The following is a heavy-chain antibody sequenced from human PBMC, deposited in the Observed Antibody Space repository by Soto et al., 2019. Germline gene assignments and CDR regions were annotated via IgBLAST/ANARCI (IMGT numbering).Heavy chain of an antibody. D-gene: IGHD6-13*01. CDR3: AKVRQQLPNWFDP. J-gene: IGHJ5*02. CDR2: ISGTGGYT. CDR1: GFTFSTSP. V-gene: IGHV3-23*01. Sequence: GGSLRLSCAASGFTFSTSPMGWVRHVPGRGLEWVSLISGTGGYTYYRDSVKGRFTISRDTSKNTLYLQMNSLRAEDTAIYYCAKVRQQLPNWFDPWGQGTQVTVSS.